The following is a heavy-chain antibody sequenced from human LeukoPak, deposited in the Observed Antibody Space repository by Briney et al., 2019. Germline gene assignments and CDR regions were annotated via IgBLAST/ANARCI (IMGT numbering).Heavy chain of an antibody. CDR1: GFTFSSYS. V-gene: IGHV3-21*01. D-gene: IGHD2-15*01. CDR3: ARDDCSGGSCSSVDY. Sequence: GGSLRLSCAASGFTFSSYSMNWVRQAPGKGLEWVSSISSSSSYIYYAGSVKGRFTISRDNAKNSLYLQMNSLRAEDTAVYYCARDDCSGGSCSSVDYWGQGTLVTVSS. J-gene: IGHJ4*02. CDR2: ISSSSSYI.